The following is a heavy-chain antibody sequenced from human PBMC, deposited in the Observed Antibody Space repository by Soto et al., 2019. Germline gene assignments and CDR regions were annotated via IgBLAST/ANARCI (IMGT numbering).Heavy chain of an antibody. CDR1: GFTFSSYA. CDR3: AKVVRGSGSYFYYYYGMDV. D-gene: IGHD3-10*01. V-gene: IGHV3-23*01. Sequence: GGSLRLSCAASGFTFSSYAMSWVRQAPGKGLEWVSAISGSGGSTYYADSVKGRFTISRDNSKNTLYLQMNSLRAEDTAVYYCAKVVRGSGSYFYYYYGMDVWGQGTTVTVSS. CDR2: ISGSGGST. J-gene: IGHJ6*02.